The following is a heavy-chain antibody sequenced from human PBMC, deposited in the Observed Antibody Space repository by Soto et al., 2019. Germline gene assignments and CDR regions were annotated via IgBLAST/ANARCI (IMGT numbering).Heavy chain of an antibody. CDR2: INGGTGQT. Sequence: ASVNVSCKASGYTFTTHAMHWVRQAPGQSLEWMGWINGGTGQTKHSQRFQGRVNITRDTSASTAYMELSSLRSEDTAVYYCARGKGMEEKDYYCGPEIWGNGNTVTVSS. CDR1: GYTFTTHA. D-gene: IGHD1-1*01. V-gene: IGHV1-3*01. J-gene: IGHJ6*04. CDR3: ARGKGMEEKDYYCGPEI.